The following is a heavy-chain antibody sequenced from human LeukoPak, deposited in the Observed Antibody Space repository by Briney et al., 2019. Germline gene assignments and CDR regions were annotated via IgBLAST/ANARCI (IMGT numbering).Heavy chain of an antibody. CDR1: GYSFNTYS. CDR2: ISALNGNT. D-gene: IGHD2/OR15-2a*01. J-gene: IGHJ5*02. CDR3: ARAAGRITFYRGGDL. Sequence: GASMKVSCKASGYSFNTYSVNWVRQAPGQGFEWMGWISALNGNTNYAQKFRDRVTMTTDTSTSTAYMELRSLRSDDTALYFCARAAGRITFYRGGDLWGQGTLVTVSS. V-gene: IGHV1-18*01.